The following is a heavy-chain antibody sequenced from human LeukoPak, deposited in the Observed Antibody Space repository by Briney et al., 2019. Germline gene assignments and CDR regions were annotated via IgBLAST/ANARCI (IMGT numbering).Heavy chain of an antibody. V-gene: IGHV3-48*03. CDR1: GFTFSSYE. D-gene: IGHD5-18*01. CDR2: ISSSGSTI. Sequence: GGSLRLSCAASGFTFSSYEMNWVRQAPGKGLEWVSYISSSGSTIYYADSVKGRFAISRDNSKNTLYLQMNSLRAEDTAVYYCAKEGYGGYYFDYWGQGTLVTVSS. CDR3: AKEGYGGYYFDY. J-gene: IGHJ4*02.